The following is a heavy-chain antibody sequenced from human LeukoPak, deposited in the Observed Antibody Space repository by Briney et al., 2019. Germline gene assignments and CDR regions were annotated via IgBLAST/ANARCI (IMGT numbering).Heavy chain of an antibody. CDR3: AKGYGSGSYVISY. CDR1: GFTFSSYG. CDR2: ISYDGSNE. Sequence: PGGSLRLSCAASGFTFSSYGMHWVRKAPVKGLEWVAFISYDGSNEYYADSVKGRLTISRDNSKNTLYLQMDSLRAEDTAVYYCAKGYGSGSYVISYLGQGTLVTVSS. V-gene: IGHV3-30*18. J-gene: IGHJ4*02. D-gene: IGHD3-10*01.